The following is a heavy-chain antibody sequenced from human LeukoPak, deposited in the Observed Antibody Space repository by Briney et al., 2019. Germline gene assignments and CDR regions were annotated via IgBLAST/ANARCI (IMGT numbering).Heavy chain of an antibody. CDR2: ISGSGGST. V-gene: IGHV3-23*01. D-gene: IGHD6-19*01. CDR1: GFTLSNYA. J-gene: IGHJ4*02. CDR3: AAGYTTGWYVRYFDY. Sequence: GGSLRLSCVASGFTLSNYAMSWVRQAPGKGREWVSSISGSGGSTYQAENVKGRFTISRDNSKNTLYLQMNSLRDEDTAIYYCAAGYTTGWYVRYFDYWGQGTLVTVSS.